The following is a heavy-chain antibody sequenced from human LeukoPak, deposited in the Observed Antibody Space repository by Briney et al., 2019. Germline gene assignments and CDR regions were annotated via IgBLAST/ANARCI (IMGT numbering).Heavy chain of an antibody. Sequence: GGSLRLSCAASGFTFSSYGMSWVRQAPGKGLEWVSGIGWNSASIGYADSVKGRFTISRDNAKNSLYLQMNSLRAEDTALYYCAKELSVTGMSPLDYWGQGTLVTVSS. CDR1: GFTFSSYG. CDR2: IGWNSASI. CDR3: AKELSVTGMSPLDY. J-gene: IGHJ4*02. V-gene: IGHV3-9*01. D-gene: IGHD1-20*01.